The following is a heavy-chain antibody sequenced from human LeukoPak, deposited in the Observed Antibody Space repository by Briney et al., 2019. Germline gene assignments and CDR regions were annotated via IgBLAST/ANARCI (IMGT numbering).Heavy chain of an antibody. J-gene: IGHJ4*02. CDR1: GFTFSDYY. CDR2: ISSSGSTI. D-gene: IGHD5-24*01. Sequence: PGGSLRLSCAASGFTFSDYYMSWIRQAPGKGLEWVSYISSSGSTIYYADSVKGRFTISRDNAKNSLYLQMNSLRAEDTAVYYCARDGPRWLQLYYFDYWGQGTLVTVSS. CDR3: ARDGPRWLQLYYFDY. V-gene: IGHV3-11*04.